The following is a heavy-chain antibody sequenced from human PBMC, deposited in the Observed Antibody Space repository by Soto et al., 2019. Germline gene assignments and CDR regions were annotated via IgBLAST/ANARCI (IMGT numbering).Heavy chain of an antibody. Sequence: GGSLRLSCEASGLNFTKLPMIWVRQGPGKGLEWVAAISGRTGDTAYADSVRGRFTLSRDSSTYAMFLQMNSLRAEDTAVYYCGVQYDYWGQGTLVTVSS. V-gene: IGHV3-23*01. CDR1: GLNFTKLP. J-gene: IGHJ4*02. CDR2: ISGRTGDT. CDR3: GVQYDY.